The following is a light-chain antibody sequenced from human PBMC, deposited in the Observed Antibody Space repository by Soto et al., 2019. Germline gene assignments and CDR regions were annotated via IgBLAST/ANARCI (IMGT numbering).Light chain of an antibody. V-gene: IGLV1-40*01. J-gene: IGLJ1*01. CDR1: SSNIGAGYD. Sequence: QSVLTQPPSVSGAPGQRVTISCTGSSSNIGAGYDVPWYQQLPGTAPKLLIYCNSNRPSGVPDRFSASKSGTSASLAITGLQAEDEADYYCQSHDSSLSGYVFGTGTKVNVL. CDR2: CNS. CDR3: QSHDSSLSGYV.